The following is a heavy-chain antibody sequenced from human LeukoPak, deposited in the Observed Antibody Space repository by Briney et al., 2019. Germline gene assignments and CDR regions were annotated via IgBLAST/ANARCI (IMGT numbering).Heavy chain of an antibody. CDR1: GFTFSDSW. CDR2: IKKDGSEK. D-gene: IGHD7-27*01. J-gene: IGHJ6*02. Sequence: GGSLRLSCVASGFTFSDSWMSWVRQAPGKGLEWVADIKKDGSEKDYVDPVKGRFTISRDNAKNSLYLQMDSLRAEDTAVYYCATCTNWVAGDVWGQGTTVSVSS. CDR3: ATCTNWVAGDV. V-gene: IGHV3-7*01.